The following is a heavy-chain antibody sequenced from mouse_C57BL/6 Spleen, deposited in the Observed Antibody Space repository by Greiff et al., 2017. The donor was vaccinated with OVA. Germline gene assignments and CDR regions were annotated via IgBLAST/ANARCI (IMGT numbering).Heavy chain of an antibody. Sequence: GGSMNLSCVASGFTFSNSWMHWVRHSPEKGLEWVAQIRLKSDNYATHYAESVKGRFTISRDDSKSSVYLQMNNLRAEDTGIYYCTAYYYFDYWGQGTTLTVSS. CDR1: GFTFSNSW. J-gene: IGHJ2*01. CDR3: TAYYYFDY. D-gene: IGHD2-10*01. V-gene: IGHV6-3*01. CDR2: IRLKSDNYAT.